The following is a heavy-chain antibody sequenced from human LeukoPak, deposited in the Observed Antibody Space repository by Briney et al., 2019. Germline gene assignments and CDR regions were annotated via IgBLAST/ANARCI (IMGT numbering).Heavy chain of an antibody. Sequence: GGSLRLSCAASGFTFDDYAMHWVRQASGKGLEWVSGISWNSGSIGYADSVKGRFTISRDNAKNSLYLQMNSLRAEDTALYYCAKGREWLAAGAFDIWGQGTMVTVSS. CDR2: ISWNSGSI. CDR3: AKGREWLAAGAFDI. D-gene: IGHD6-19*01. V-gene: IGHV3-9*01. CDR1: GFTFDDYA. J-gene: IGHJ3*02.